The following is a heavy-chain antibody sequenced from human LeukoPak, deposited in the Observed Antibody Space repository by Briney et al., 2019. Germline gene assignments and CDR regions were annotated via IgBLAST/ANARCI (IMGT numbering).Heavy chain of an antibody. CDR1: GFTLSNYW. V-gene: IGHV3-7*04. CDR3: ARDGC. Sequence: GGSLRLSCEASGFTLSNYWMSWVRQAPGKGLEWVANIKQDGSEKYYVDSVKGRFTISRDNAENSLYLQMNSLRAEDTAVYYCARDGCWGQGTLVTVSS. D-gene: IGHD2-2*03. J-gene: IGHJ4*02. CDR2: IKQDGSEK.